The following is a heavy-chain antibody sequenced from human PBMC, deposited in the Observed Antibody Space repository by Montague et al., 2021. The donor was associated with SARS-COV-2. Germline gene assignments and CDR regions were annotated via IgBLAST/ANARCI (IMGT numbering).Heavy chain of an antibody. D-gene: IGHD3-22*01. CDR1: GGSISSGGYY. Sequence: TLSLTCTVSGGSISSGGYYWSWIRQHPGKVLEWIGYIYYSGSTYYNPSLKSRVTISVDTSKNQFSLKLSSVTAADTAVYYCARDPRYDSSGYYLGSAFDIWGQGTMVTVSS. J-gene: IGHJ3*02. CDR2: IYYSGST. V-gene: IGHV4-31*03. CDR3: ARDPRYDSSGYYLGSAFDI.